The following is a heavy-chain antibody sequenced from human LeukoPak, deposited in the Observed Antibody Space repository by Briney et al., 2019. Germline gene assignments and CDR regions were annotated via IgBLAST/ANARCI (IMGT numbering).Heavy chain of an antibody. J-gene: IGHJ4*02. CDR2: ISGSGGST. CDR1: GFTFSSYA. V-gene: IGHV3-23*01. D-gene: IGHD3-3*01. Sequence: GSLRLSCAASGFTFSSYAMSWVRQAPGKGLEWVSAISGSGGSTYYADSVKGRFTISRDNSKTTLYLQMNSLRADDTAVYYCARTLEWLFPFDYWGQGTLVTVSS. CDR3: ARTLEWLFPFDY.